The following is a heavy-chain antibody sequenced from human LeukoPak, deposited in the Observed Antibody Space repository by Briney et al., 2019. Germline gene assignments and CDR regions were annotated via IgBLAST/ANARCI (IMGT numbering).Heavy chain of an antibody. J-gene: IGHJ4*02. CDR1: GFTFSSYG. CDR2: ISYDGSNK. V-gene: IGHV3-30*18. D-gene: IGHD3-22*01. CDR3: AKAADYDSSGYYYGGNFDY. Sequence: PGRSLRLSCAAFGFTFSSYGMHWVRQAPGKGLEWVAVISYDGSNKYYADSVKGRFTISRDNSKNTLYLQMNSLRAEDTAVYYCAKAADYDSSGYYYGGNFDYWGQGTLVTVSS.